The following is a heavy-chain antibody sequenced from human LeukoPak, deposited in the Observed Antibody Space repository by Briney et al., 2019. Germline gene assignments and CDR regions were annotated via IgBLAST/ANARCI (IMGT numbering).Heavy chain of an antibody. D-gene: IGHD6-19*01. CDR3: ARGIAVAGTSPTDLDY. Sequence: ASVKVSCKASGYTFTSYYMHWVRQAPGQGLEWMGIINPSGGSTSYAQKFQGRVTITADESTSTAYMELSSLRSEDTAVYYCARGIAVAGTSPTDLDYWGQGTLVTVSS. CDR2: INPSGGST. CDR1: GYTFTSYY. J-gene: IGHJ4*02. V-gene: IGHV1-46*01.